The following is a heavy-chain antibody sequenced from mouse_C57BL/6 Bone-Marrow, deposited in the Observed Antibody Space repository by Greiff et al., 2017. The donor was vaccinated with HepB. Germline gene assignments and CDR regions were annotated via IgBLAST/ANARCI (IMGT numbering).Heavy chain of an antibody. CDR2: IYPRSGNT. D-gene: IGHD2-12*01. V-gene: IGHV1-81*01. CDR3: ALRAWFAY. CDR1: GYTFTSYG. J-gene: IGHJ3*01. Sequence: QVHVKQSGAELARPGASVKLSCKASGYTFTSYGISWVKQRTGQGLEWIGEIYPRSGNTYYNEKFKGKATLTADKSSSTAYMELRSLTSEDSAVYFCALRAWFAYWGQGTLVTVSA.